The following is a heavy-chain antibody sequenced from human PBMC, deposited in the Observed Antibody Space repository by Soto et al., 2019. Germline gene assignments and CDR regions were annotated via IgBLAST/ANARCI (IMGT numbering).Heavy chain of an antibody. Sequence: DVLLVESGGGLVQPGGSLRLSCVASGFTFSDYYMEWIRQAPGKGLEWVGRIRDKANRYTTEYAASVKGRFTISRDDSNNSLYMEMNSLKTEDTAIYYCGRRRQRLVDYGGQGTLVTVSS. CDR3: GRRRQRLVDY. V-gene: IGHV3-72*01. CDR2: IRDKANRYTT. D-gene: IGHD6-25*01. J-gene: IGHJ4*02. CDR1: GFTFSDYY.